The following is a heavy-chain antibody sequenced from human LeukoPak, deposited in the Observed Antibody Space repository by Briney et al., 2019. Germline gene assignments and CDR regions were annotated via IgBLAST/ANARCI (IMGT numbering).Heavy chain of an antibody. CDR1: GYTFTGYY. D-gene: IGHD6-13*01. CDR3: ARGTHSWYYFDY. Sequence: GASVKVSCKASGYTFTGYYMHWVRQAPGQGLEWMGWINPNSGGTNYAQKFQGRVTMTRATSTSTAYMELSRLRPDDTAVYYCARGTHSWYYFDYWGQGTLVTVSS. CDR2: INPNSGGT. J-gene: IGHJ4*02. V-gene: IGHV1-2*02.